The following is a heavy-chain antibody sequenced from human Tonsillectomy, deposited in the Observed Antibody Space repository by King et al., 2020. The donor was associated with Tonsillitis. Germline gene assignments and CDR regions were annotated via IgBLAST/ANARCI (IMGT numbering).Heavy chain of an antibody. J-gene: IGHJ6*02. D-gene: IGHD3-3*01. CDR1: GFTFDDYA. V-gene: IGHV3-9*01. Sequence: VQLVESGGGLVQPGRSLRLSCAASGFTFDDYAMHWVRQGPGKGLEWVSGISWNSGSIGYADSVKGRFTISRDNAKSSLYLQMNSLRAEDTAFYYCAKDIGVWSGDGMDVWGQGTTVTVSS. CDR2: ISWNSGSI. CDR3: AKDIGVWSGDGMDV.